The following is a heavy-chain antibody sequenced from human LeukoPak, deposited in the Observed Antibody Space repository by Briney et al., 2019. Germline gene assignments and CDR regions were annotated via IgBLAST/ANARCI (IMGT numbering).Heavy chain of an antibody. D-gene: IGHD6-13*01. V-gene: IGHV3-23*01. CDR1: GFTFSSYA. CDR3: AKSFGPVIAAAGSGAD. CDR2: ISGSGTST. Sequence: GGSLRLSCAASGFTFSSYAMSWVRQAPGKGLEWVSIISGSGTSTDYADSVKGRFTISRDNSKNTLYLQMNSLRAEDTAVYYCAKSFGPVIAAAGSGADWGQGTLVTVSS. J-gene: IGHJ4*02.